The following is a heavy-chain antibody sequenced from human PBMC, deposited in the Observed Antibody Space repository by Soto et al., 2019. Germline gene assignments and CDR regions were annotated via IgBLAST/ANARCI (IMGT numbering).Heavy chain of an antibody. J-gene: IGHJ4*02. CDR1: GFTFSSYA. Sequence: EVQLLESGGGLVQPGGSLRLSCAASGFTFSSYAMSWVRQAPGKGLEWVSAISGSGGSTYYADSVKGRFTISRDNSKNTLYLQMNSLRAEDTAVYYCARDNSVAGYYFDYWGQGTLVTVSS. CDR2: ISGSGGST. D-gene: IGHD6-19*01. CDR3: ARDNSVAGYYFDY. V-gene: IGHV3-23*01.